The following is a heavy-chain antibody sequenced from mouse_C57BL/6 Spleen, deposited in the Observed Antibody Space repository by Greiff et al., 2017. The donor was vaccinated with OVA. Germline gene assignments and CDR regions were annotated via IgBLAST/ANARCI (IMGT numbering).Heavy chain of an antibody. J-gene: IGHJ1*03. CDR2: INPSTGGT. D-gene: IGHD1-1*01. CDR3: ARGPYYYGSSYYWYFDV. V-gene: IGHV1-42*01. CDR1: GYSFTGYY. Sequence: EVQLQQSGPELVKPGASVKISCKASGYSFTGYYMNWVKQSPEKSLEWIGEINPSTGGTTYNQKFKAKATLTVDKSSSTAYMQLKSLTSEDSAVYYCARGPYYYGSSYYWYFDVWGTGTTVTVSS.